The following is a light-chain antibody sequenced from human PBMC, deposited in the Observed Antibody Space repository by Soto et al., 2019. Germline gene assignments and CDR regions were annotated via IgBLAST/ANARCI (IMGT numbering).Light chain of an antibody. V-gene: IGKV1-16*02. CDR2: AAS. J-gene: IGKJ4*01. Sequence: DIRMTQSPSSVSASVGDRVTITCRASEDIRNYLAWFQQKPGKAPKTLIYAASNFQSGVPPKFSGSGAGTDFTLTLNGLEPEDFATYFCQQYYIFPLTFGGGTNVEI. CDR1: EDIRNY. CDR3: QQYYIFPLT.